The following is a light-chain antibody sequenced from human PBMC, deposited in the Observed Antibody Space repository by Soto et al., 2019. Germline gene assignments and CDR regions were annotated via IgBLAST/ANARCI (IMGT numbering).Light chain of an antibody. Sequence: QSVLTQPPSASGTPGQRATISCSGSSSNIGSNTVNWYQQLPGTAPELLIYSNNQRPSGVPDRFSGSKSGTSASLAISGLQSEDEADYYCAAWDDSLNGPYVFGTGTKVTVL. V-gene: IGLV1-44*01. J-gene: IGLJ1*01. CDR2: SNN. CDR3: AAWDDSLNGPYV. CDR1: SSNIGSNT.